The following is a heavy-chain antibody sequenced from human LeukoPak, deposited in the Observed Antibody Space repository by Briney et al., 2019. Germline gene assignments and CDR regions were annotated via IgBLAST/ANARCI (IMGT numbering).Heavy chain of an antibody. Sequence: PSETLSLTCTVSGGSISSYYWSWIRQPPGKGLEWIGYIYYSGSTNYNPSLKSRVTISVDTSKNQLSLKLSSVTAADTAVYYCARIGRHYGSGSYADFWGQGTLVTVSS. D-gene: IGHD3-10*01. J-gene: IGHJ4*02. CDR1: GGSISSYY. CDR2: IYYSGST. CDR3: ARIGRHYGSGSYADF. V-gene: IGHV4-59*01.